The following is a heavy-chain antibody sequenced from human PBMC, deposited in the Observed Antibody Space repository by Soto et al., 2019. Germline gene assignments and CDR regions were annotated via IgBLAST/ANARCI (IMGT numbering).Heavy chain of an antibody. V-gene: IGHV3-33*01. CDR2: IWSDGSNK. CDR3: ARVSGTPYTLFDY. CDR1: GFTFSGYG. J-gene: IGHJ4*01. D-gene: IGHD1-26*01. Sequence: QVQLVESGGGVVQPGRSLRLSCAAPGFTFSGYGMQWVRQSPCKGLEWVALIWSDGSNKYYADSVKGRFTISRDNSKNTLYLQMNSLRAEDTAVYYCARVSGTPYTLFDYWGHGTLVTVSS.